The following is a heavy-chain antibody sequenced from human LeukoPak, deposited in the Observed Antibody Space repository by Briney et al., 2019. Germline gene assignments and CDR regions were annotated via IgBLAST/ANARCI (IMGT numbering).Heavy chain of an antibody. V-gene: IGHV4-59*01. CDR1: GGSISSYY. CDR2: IHYSGST. D-gene: IGHD1-26*01. J-gene: IGHJ3*02. CDR3: ARHWLIVGATTANDAFDI. Sequence: SETLSLTCTVSGGSISSYYWGWIRQPPGKGLEWIAYIHYSGSTNYNPSLRSRATISIDTSKNQFSLKLNSVTAADTAMYYCARHWLIVGATTANDAFDIWGQGTMVTVSS.